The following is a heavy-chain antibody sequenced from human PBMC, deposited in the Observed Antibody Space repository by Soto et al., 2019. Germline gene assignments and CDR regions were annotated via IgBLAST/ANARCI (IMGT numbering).Heavy chain of an antibody. J-gene: IGHJ4*02. Sequence: ASVKVSCKASGYTLTGYFMHWVRQAPGQGLEWMGWINPKTGGTNYAQKFQGRVTMTRDTSISTAYMDLSRLRSDDTAVYYCARDLRSGYDTHFDYWGQGTLVTVSS. V-gene: IGHV1-2*02. CDR2: INPKTGGT. CDR1: GYTLTGYF. CDR3: ARDLRSGYDTHFDY. D-gene: IGHD5-12*01.